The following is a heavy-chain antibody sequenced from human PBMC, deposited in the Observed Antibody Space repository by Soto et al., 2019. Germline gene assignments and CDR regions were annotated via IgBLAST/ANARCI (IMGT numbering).Heavy chain of an antibody. J-gene: IGHJ4*02. CDR3: ARNLNWFYYFDY. Sequence: SETLSLTCTVSGGSISSSSYYWGWIRQPPGKGLEWIGSIYYSGSTYYNPSLKSRVTISVDTSKNQFSLKLSSVTAADTAVYYCARNLNWFYYFDYWGQGTLVTVSS. CDR1: GGSISSSSYY. CDR2: IYYSGST. D-gene: IGHD2-8*02. V-gene: IGHV4-39*01.